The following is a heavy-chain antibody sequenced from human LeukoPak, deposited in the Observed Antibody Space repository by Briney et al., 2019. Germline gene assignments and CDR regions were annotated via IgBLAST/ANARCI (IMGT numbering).Heavy chain of an antibody. Sequence: GGSLRLSCAASGITFSSYWMSWVRQAPGKGLEWVANIKQDGSEKYYVDSVKGRFTISRDNAKKSLYLQMNSLRVEDTAVYYCASDEQVLPQTDYWGQGTLVTVSS. CDR1: GITFSSYW. CDR3: ASDEQVLPQTDY. D-gene: IGHD4/OR15-4a*01. V-gene: IGHV3-7*01. CDR2: IKQDGSEK. J-gene: IGHJ4*02.